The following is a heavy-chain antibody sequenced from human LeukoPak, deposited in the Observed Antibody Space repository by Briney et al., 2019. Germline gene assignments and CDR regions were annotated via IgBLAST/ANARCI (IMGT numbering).Heavy chain of an antibody. J-gene: IGHJ4*02. Sequence: SETLSLTCTVSGGSISSGGYYWSWIRQHPGKGLEWIGYIYYSGSTYYNLSLKSRVTISVDTSKNQFSLKLSSVTAADTAVYYCARGRIAAAGTVDYWGQGTLVTVSS. CDR3: ARGRIAAAGTVDY. D-gene: IGHD6-13*01. V-gene: IGHV4-31*03. CDR1: GGSISSGGYY. CDR2: IYYSGST.